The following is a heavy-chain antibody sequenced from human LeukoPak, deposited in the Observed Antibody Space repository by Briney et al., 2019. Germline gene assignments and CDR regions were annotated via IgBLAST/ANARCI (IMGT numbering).Heavy chain of an antibody. CDR1: GFTVSTNY. V-gene: IGHV3-53*05. J-gene: IGHJ3*02. CDR2: LYHGGST. CDR3: ARDLAGYGGVFDI. Sequence: GGSLRLSCAASGFTVSTNYMSWVRQAPGKALEGVSVLYHGGSTYYADSVKGRFTISRDNSNNTLYLQMNSLRAEDTAVYYGARDLAGYGGVFDIWGQGTMVTVS. D-gene: IGHD5-12*01.